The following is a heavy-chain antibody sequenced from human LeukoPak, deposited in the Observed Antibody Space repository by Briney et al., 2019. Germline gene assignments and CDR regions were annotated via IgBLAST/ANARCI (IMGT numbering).Heavy chain of an antibody. D-gene: IGHD3-16*01. CDR3: SRDFVGAEDY. J-gene: IGHJ4*02. Sequence: GGSLRLSCSASGFTISSYWMHWVRQAPGKGLVWVSRINPAGSVTNHADSVRGRFTISRNTATNTLYLEMNSLRAEDTAVYYCSRDFVGAEDYWGQGTLVTVSS. CDR1: GFTISSYW. CDR2: INPAGSVT. V-gene: IGHV3-74*01.